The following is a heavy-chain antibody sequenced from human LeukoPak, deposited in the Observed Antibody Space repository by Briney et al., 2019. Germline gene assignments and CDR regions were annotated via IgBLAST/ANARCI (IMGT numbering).Heavy chain of an antibody. CDR3: AKGRYCSGGSCYPGHYYYMDV. CDR2: IIPIFGTA. CDR1: GGTFSSYA. D-gene: IGHD2-15*01. Sequence: ASVKVSCKASGGTFSSYAISWVRQAPGQGLEWMGGIIPIFGTANYAQKFQGRVTITTDESTSTAYTELSSLRSEDTAVYYCAKGRYCSGGSCYPGHYYYMDVWGKGTTVTVSS. V-gene: IGHV1-69*05. J-gene: IGHJ6*03.